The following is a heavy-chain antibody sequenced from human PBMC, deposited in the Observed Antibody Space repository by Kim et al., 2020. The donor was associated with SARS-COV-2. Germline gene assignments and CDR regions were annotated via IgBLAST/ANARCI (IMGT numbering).Heavy chain of an antibody. V-gene: IGHV4-4*07. Sequence: SETLSLTCTVSGGSTSGYWWNWIRQSAGKGLEWIGRMQSNGDSDYNPALRGRVTMSLDTSRHQFSLNLTSVTAADTAVYYCARITGFPIANTNNWY. D-gene: IGHD2-8*02. J-gene: IGHJ2*01. CDR3: ARITGFPIANTNNWY. CDR2: MQSNGDS. CDR1: GGSTSGYW.